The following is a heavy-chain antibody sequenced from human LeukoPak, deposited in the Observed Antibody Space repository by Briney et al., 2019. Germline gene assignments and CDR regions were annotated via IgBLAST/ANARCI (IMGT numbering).Heavy chain of an antibody. Sequence: ASVKVSCKASGYTFTGYLIHWVRQAPGQGLEWMGWINPNSGATYYAQKFQGRVTMARDSFISTAYVELSRLKSGDTAVYYCARGRSNTSWFGWFDPWGQGTRVTVSS. V-gene: IGHV1-2*02. CDR3: ARGRSNTSWFGWFDP. CDR2: INPNSGAT. J-gene: IGHJ5*02. D-gene: IGHD3-10*01. CDR1: GYTFTGYL.